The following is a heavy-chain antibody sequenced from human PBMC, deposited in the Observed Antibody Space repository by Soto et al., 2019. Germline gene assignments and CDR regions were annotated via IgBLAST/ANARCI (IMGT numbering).Heavy chain of an antibody. Sequence: QVQLVQSESEVKRPGSSVKVSCKASRGSFSSFGITWVRQAPGQGLEWMGRIIPNYGVPNYAQNFQGRVTLKVDASTNTAHMELSGLRFEDTAVYYCATAGSRDINRGAYDICGQGTMVTVSS. CDR1: RGSFSSFG. V-gene: IGHV1-69*18. CDR3: ATAGSRDINRGAYDI. J-gene: IGHJ3*02. CDR2: IIPNYGVP. D-gene: IGHD1-26*01.